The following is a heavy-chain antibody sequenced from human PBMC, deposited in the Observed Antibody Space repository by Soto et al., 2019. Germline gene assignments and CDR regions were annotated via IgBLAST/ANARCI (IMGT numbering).Heavy chain of an antibody. CDR2: IDPSDSYT. CDR3: ARGRIAVAGTDYGMDV. Sequence: LGESLKISCNGSGYSFTSYWISWVRQMPGKGLEWMGRIDPSDSYTNYSPSFQGHVTISADKSISTAYLQWSSLKASDTAMYYCARGRIAVAGTDYGMDVWGQGTTVTVSS. V-gene: IGHV5-10-1*01. CDR1: GYSFTSYW. D-gene: IGHD6-19*01. J-gene: IGHJ6*02.